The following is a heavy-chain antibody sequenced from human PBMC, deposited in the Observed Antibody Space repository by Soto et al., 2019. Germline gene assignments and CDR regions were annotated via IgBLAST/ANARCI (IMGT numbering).Heavy chain of an antibody. CDR2: INHSGVT. V-gene: IGHV4-34*01. CDR3: VRGPYNYNSRYFDY. J-gene: IGHJ4*02. Sequence: SETLSLTCTVSGGSFSGYFWTWIRQPPGKGLEWLAEINHSGVTNYNPSVESRVSMSVDTSKNQFSLRLYSVTAADTAVYYCVRGPYNYNSRYFDYWGQGTLVTVSS. D-gene: IGHD1-1*01. CDR1: GGSFSGYF.